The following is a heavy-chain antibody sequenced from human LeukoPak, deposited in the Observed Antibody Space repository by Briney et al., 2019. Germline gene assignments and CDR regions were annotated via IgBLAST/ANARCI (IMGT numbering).Heavy chain of an antibody. Sequence: GGSLRLSCAASGFTFSSYSMNWVRQAPGKGLEWVSSISSSSSYIYYADSVKGRFTISRDNAKNSLYLQMNSLRVEDTAVYYCARETVVVVTPGLYFDYWGQGTLVTVSS. D-gene: IGHD2-15*01. V-gene: IGHV3-21*01. CDR3: ARETVVVVTPGLYFDY. CDR1: GFTFSSYS. CDR2: ISSSSSYI. J-gene: IGHJ4*02.